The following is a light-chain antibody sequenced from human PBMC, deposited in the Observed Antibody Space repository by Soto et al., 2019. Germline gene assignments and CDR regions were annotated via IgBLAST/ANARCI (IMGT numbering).Light chain of an antibody. Sequence: QSALTQPASVSGSPGQSITISCTGTSSDIGAYNFVSWYQQHPGTAPKLLIYRNNQRPSGVPDRFSGSKSGTSASLAISGLRSEDEADYYCAAWDDSLSGRVVFGGGTKLTVL. CDR2: RNN. J-gene: IGLJ2*01. CDR1: SSDIGAYNF. V-gene: IGLV1-47*01. CDR3: AAWDDSLSGRVV.